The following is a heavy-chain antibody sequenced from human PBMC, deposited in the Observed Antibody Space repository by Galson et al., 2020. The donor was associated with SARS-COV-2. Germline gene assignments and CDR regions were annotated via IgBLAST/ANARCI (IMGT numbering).Heavy chain of an antibody. V-gene: IGHV3-23*01. J-gene: IGHJ5*02. Sequence: GGSLRLSCVASGVAFSTSAMGWVRQSPSKGLDWVSTISGSGLTTYYADFVKGRFAISRDNSKNTMYLQMNNLRVEDTAVYYCARDTNSYDSSGYYVGGGNWYDPWGQGTLVTVSS. CDR1: GVAFSTSA. D-gene: IGHD3-22*01. CDR3: ARDTNSYDSSGYYVGGGNWYDP. CDR2: ISGSGLTT.